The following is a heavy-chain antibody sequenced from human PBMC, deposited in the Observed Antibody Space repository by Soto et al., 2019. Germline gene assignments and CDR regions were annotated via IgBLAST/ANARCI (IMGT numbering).Heavy chain of an antibody. CDR2: LYSGST. J-gene: IGHJ4*02. CDR1: GASITRGGFH. V-gene: IGHV4-39*02. CDR3: ARRVSGHTFDY. Sequence: QLQLQESGPGLVKPSETLSLTCAVTGASITRGGFHWGWIRQSPGQGLEWIGSLYSGSTYYNPSLKSRVTISADTSKNDFSLRLTSVTAADTAVYYCARRVSGHTFDYWGQGILVTVSS. D-gene: IGHD3-10*01.